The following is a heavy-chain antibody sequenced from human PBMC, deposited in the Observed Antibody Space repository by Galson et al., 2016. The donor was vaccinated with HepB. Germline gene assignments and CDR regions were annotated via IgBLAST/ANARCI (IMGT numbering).Heavy chain of an antibody. D-gene: IGHD3-16*01. CDR1: GFTFSTYP. CDR2: INAGGNNR. CDR3: VKYVGLDGFDY. Sequence: SLRLSCAASGFTFSTYPMGWVRQAPGKGPEWVSGINAGGNNRYYSDSVKGRFAISRDNSKNTLYLQLDNLRGEDTAVYYCVKYVGLDGFDYWGKGTTVTVSS. J-gene: IGHJ6*04. V-gene: IGHV3-23*01.